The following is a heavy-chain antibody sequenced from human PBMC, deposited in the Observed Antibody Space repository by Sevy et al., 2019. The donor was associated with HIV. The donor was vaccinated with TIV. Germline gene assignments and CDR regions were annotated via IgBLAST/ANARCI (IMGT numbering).Heavy chain of an antibody. D-gene: IGHD5-12*01. CDR3: ARAGSGNDGYFDY. J-gene: IGHJ4*02. Sequence: WGSLRLSCAGSGFTFSSNDMHWVRQATGKGLEWVSGIGTAGDTYYPGSVKGRFTISREDAKNSLYLQMNSLRAGDTAVYYCARAGSGNDGYFDYWGQGTLVTVSS. V-gene: IGHV3-13*01. CDR2: IGTAGDT. CDR1: GFTFSSND.